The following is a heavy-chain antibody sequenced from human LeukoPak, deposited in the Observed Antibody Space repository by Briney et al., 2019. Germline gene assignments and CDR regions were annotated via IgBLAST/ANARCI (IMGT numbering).Heavy chain of an antibody. CDR2: INPSGGST. J-gene: IGHJ4*02. CDR3: ARYSYPTRGIVVVPALDY. V-gene: IGHV1-46*01. Sequence: GASVKVSCKAFGYTFTSYYMHWVRQAPGQGLEWMGIINPSGGSTSYAQKFQGRVTMTRDTSTSTVYMELSSLRSEDTAVYYCARYSYPTRGIVVVPALDYWGQGTLVTVSS. D-gene: IGHD3-22*01. CDR1: GYTFTSYY.